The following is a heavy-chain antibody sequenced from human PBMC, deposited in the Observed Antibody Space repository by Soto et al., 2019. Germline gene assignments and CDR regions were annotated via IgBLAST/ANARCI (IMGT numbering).Heavy chain of an antibody. J-gene: IGHJ4*02. CDR2: INHSGST. CDR3: ARVHRNWNAPPYYFDY. D-gene: IGHD1-1*01. V-gene: IGHV4-34*01. Sequence: PSETLSLTCAVYGGSFSGYYWSWIRQPPGKGLEWIGEINHSGSTNYNPSIKSRVTISVDTSKNQFSLKLSSVTAADTAVYYCARVHRNWNAPPYYFDYWGQGTLVTVSS. CDR1: GGSFSGYY.